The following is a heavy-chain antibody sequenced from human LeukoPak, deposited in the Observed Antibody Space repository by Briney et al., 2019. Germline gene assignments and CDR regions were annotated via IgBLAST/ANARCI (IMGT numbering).Heavy chain of an antibody. CDR1: GGSISSYY. CDR2: IYYSGST. D-gene: IGHD2-15*01. J-gene: IGHJ5*02. Sequence: SETLSLTCTVSGGSISSYYWSWIRQPPGKGLEWIGYIYYSGSTNYNPSLKSRVTISVDTSKNQFSLKLSSVTAADTAVYYCARERRCSGGSCYSGFDPWGQGTLVTVSS. V-gene: IGHV4-59*01. CDR3: ARERRCSGGSCYSGFDP.